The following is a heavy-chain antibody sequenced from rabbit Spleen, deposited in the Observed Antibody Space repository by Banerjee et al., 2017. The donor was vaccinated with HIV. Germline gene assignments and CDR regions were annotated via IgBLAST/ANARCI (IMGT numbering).Heavy chain of an antibody. J-gene: IGHJ6*01. D-gene: IGHD8-1*01. CDR1: GFSFSTSYY. V-gene: IGHV1S40*01. CDR3: ARDTGSSFSTYGMDL. CDR2: IYTSSSGIT. Sequence: QSLEESGGDLVKPGASLTLTCTASGFSFSTSYYMCWVRQAPGKGLEWIACIYTSSSGITYYASWVNGRFTISKTSSTTVTLQMTSLTVADTATYFCARDTGSSFSTYGMDLWGPGTLVTV.